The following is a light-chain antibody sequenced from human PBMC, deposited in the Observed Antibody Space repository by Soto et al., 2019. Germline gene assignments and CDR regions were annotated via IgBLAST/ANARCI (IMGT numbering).Light chain of an antibody. V-gene: IGLV2-8*01. CDR1: SSDVGAYGY. Sequence: QSALTQPPSASGSPGQSVTISCTGTSSDVGAYGYVSWYQQHPGEGPKLIIYDVSKRSSGVPDRFSGSKSGNTASLTVSGLQADDEADYYCFSHAGSSVALGGGTQLTVL. CDR2: DVS. CDR3: FSHAGSSVA. J-gene: IGLJ2*01.